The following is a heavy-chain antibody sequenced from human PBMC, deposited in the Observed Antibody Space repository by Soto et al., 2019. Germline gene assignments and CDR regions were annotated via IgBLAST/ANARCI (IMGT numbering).Heavy chain of an antibody. CDR1: GGTFSSYA. J-gene: IGHJ6*02. V-gene: IGHV1-69*01. Sequence: QVQLVQSGAEVKKPGSSVKVSCKASGGTFSSYAISWVRQAPGQGLEWMGGIIPIFGTANYAQKFQGRVTITADESTSTAYMELSSLGSEDTAVYYCARSEGNYDILTGYSNYYYYGMDVWGQGTTVTVSS. CDR2: IIPIFGTA. D-gene: IGHD3-9*01. CDR3: ARSEGNYDILTGYSNYYYYGMDV.